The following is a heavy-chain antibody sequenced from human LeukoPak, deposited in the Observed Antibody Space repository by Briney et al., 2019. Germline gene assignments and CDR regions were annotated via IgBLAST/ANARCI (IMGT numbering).Heavy chain of an antibody. CDR3: AKGRDTSGRQNFDF. Sequence: PGGSLRLSCEASGFTFTSYAVHWVRPAPGKGLEWVSSISASGSDTFYTDSMNRRFTISRDNAKKTFFLQMKNLRPGDTALYYCAKGRDTSGRQNFDFWGQGTLVTVSS. V-gene: IGHV3-23*01. CDR2: ISASGSDT. D-gene: IGHD6-19*01. J-gene: IGHJ4*02. CDR1: GFTFTSYA.